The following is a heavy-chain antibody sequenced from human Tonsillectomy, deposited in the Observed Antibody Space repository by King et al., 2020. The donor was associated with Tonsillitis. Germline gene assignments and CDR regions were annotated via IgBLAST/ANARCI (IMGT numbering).Heavy chain of an antibody. D-gene: IGHD2-15*01. CDR1: GGSISGGAYY. V-gene: IGHV4-31*03. Sequence: QLQESGPGLVKPSQTLSLTCTVSGGSISGGAYYWSWIRQHPGKGLEWIGYIYSSENTHYNPSLKSRLTISLDTFKNPFSLDLSSVTAAATAVYYGGRYEGGVVDPWGQGTLVTVSP. CDR2: IYSSENT. J-gene: IGHJ5*02. CDR3: GRYEGGVVDP.